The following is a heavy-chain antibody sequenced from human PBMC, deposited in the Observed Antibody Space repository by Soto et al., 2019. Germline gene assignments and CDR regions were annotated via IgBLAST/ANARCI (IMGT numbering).Heavy chain of an antibody. CDR3: ARARATIAAAAIFDC. V-gene: IGHV4-4*02. J-gene: IGHJ4*02. Sequence: SETLSLTCAVSGGSISTSNWWSWVRQPPGKGLEWIGEVYRTGSTNYDPSLESRLTISVDKSKNQFSLKLTSVTAADTAVYYCARARATIAAAAIFDCWGQGTLVTVSS. CDR1: GGSISTSNW. CDR2: VYRTGST. D-gene: IGHD6-13*01.